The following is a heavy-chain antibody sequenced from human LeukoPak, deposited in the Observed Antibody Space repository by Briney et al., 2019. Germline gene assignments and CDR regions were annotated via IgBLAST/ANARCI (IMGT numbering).Heavy chain of an antibody. CDR2: ISYDGSNK. CDR3: ARDGRDGYNCYMDV. CDR1: GFTFSDYA. V-gene: IGHV3-30*01. J-gene: IGHJ6*03. Sequence: GGSLRLSCAASGFTFSDYAMHWVRQAPGKGLEWVAVISYDGSNKYYADSVKGRSTISRDNSKNTLYLQMNSLRAEDTAVYYCARDGRDGYNCYMDVWGKGTTVTVSS. D-gene: IGHD5-24*01.